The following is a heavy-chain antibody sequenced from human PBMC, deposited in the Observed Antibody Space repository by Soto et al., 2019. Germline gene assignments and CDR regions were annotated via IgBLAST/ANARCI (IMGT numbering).Heavy chain of an antibody. CDR3: ARVGCGGDCYPPRWFDY. CDR1: GFTFGDYA. Sequence: GGSLRLSCRVSGFTFGDYAMSWIRQAPGKGLEWVGFIRSQVFGGTAEYAASVKGRFTISRDDSKSIAYLQMNGLKTEDTALYYCARVGCGGDCYPPRWFDYWGQGALVTVSS. J-gene: IGHJ4*02. CDR2: IRSQVFGGTA. D-gene: IGHD2-21*02. V-gene: IGHV3-49*03.